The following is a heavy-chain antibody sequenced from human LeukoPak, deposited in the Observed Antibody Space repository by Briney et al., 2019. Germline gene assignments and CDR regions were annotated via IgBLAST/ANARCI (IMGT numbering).Heavy chain of an antibody. V-gene: IGHV3-11*03. D-gene: IGHD2-2*01. CDR2: ISGSGTYT. Sequence: KPGGSLRLSCAASGFIFSDYYMSWIRQAPGKGLEWVSYISGSGTYTNYADSVKGRFTISRDNAKNSLYLQMNSLRAEDTAVYYCASKRGYCTTTSCYYSWFDPWGQGTLVTVSS. CDR1: GFIFSDYY. J-gene: IGHJ5*02. CDR3: ASKRGYCTTTSCYYSWFDP.